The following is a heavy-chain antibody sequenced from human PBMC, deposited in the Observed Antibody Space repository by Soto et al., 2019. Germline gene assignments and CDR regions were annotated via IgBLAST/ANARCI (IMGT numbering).Heavy chain of an antibody. CDR1: GGSISSSSYY. D-gene: IGHD1-26*01. Sequence: TSETLSLTCTVAGGSISSSSYYWGWIRQPPGKGLEWIGSIYYSGNTYYNPSLKSRVTISVDTSKNQFSLKLSSVTAADSAIYYCARQSGGYYYYGMDVWGQGTTVTVSS. V-gene: IGHV4-39*01. CDR2: IYYSGNT. J-gene: IGHJ6*02. CDR3: ARQSGGYYYYGMDV.